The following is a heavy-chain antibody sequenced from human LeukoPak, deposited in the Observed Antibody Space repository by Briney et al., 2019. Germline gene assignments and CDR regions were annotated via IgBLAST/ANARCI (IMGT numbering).Heavy chain of an antibody. CDR2: ISNDANNK. J-gene: IGHJ4*02. D-gene: IGHD3-16*01. V-gene: IGHV3-30*04. CDR1: GFTFSNYH. CDR3: ATMGGSFDY. Sequence: PGGSLRLSCAASGFTFSNYHMHWVRQAPGKGLEWVTVISNDANNKYYADSVKGRFTISRDDSKNTLYLQMNSLRPEDTAMYYCATMGGSFDYWGQGTLVTVPS.